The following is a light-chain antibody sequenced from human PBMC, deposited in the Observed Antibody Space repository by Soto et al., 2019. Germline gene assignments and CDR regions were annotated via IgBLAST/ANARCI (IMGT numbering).Light chain of an antibody. CDR3: ISYTGKSASYV. J-gene: IGLJ1*01. V-gene: IGLV2-14*01. CDR1: STDVGVYNY. Sequence: QSALAQPASVSGSPGQSITISCTGTSTDVGVYNYVAWYQQHPGKAPKLIIYEVTNRPSGVSYRFSASKSGNTASLTISGLHSEDEADYYCISYTGKSASYVFGTGTKVTVL. CDR2: EVT.